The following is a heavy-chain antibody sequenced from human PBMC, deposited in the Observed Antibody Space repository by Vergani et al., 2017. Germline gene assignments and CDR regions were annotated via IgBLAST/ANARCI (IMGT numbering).Heavy chain of an antibody. CDR1: GYTFTSYG. V-gene: IGHV1-18*01. CDR3: ATPAARDWCFDY. D-gene: IGHD2-2*01. CDR2: ISAYNGNT. Sequence: QVQLVQSGAEVKTPGASVTVSCKASGYTFTSYGISWVRQAPGQGLEWMGWISAYNGNTNYAQKLQGRVTMTEDTSTDTAYMELSSLRSEDTAVYYCATPAARDWCFDYWGQGTLVTVSS. J-gene: IGHJ4*02.